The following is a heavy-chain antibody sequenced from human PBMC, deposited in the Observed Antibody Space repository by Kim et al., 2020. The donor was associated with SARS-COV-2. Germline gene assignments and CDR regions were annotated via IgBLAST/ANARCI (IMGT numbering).Heavy chain of an antibody. CDR3: ARQGSGWLNYYGMDV. D-gene: IGHD6-19*01. J-gene: IGHJ6*02. CDR2: INHSGST. Sequence: SETLSLTCAVYGGSFSGYYWSWIRQPPGKGLEWIGEINHSGSTNYNPSLKSRVTISVDTSKNQFSLKLSSVTAADTAVYYCARQGSGWLNYYGMDVWGQG. CDR1: GGSFSGYY. V-gene: IGHV4-34*01.